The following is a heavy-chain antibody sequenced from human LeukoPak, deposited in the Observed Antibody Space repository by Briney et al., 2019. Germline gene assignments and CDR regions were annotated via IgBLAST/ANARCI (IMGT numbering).Heavy chain of an antibody. CDR2: MNPNSGNT. J-gene: IGHJ5*02. Sequence: GASVKVSCKASGYTFTSYDINWVRQATGQGLEWMGWMNPNSGNTGYAQKFQGRVSMTTDTSTSTASMELRSLRSDDTAVYYCARDNSVGDIAWWFDPWGQGTLVTVSS. D-gene: IGHD3-16*02. CDR3: ARDNSVGDIAWWFDP. V-gene: IGHV1-8*02. CDR1: GYTFTSYD.